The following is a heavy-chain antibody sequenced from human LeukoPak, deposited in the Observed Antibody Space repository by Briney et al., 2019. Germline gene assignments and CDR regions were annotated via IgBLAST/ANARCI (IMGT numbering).Heavy chain of an antibody. Sequence: SQTLSLTCTVSGGSISSGSYYWSWIRQPAGKGLEWIGRIYTSGSTNYNPSLKSRVTISVDTSKNQFSLKLSSVTAADTAVYYCARDVKGDSNYVGFDYWGQGTLVTVSS. J-gene: IGHJ4*02. CDR1: GGSISSGSYY. CDR3: ARDVKGDSNYVGFDY. D-gene: IGHD4-11*01. V-gene: IGHV4-61*02. CDR2: IYTSGST.